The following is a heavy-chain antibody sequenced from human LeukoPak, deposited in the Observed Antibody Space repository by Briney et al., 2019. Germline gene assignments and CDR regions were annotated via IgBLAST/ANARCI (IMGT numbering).Heavy chain of an antibody. D-gene: IGHD5-18*01. J-gene: IGHJ4*02. CDR2: INHSGST. CDR1: GGSFSGYY. V-gene: IGHV4-34*01. CDR3: ASSRWIQPRLAY. Sequence: SETLSLTCAVYGGSFSGYYWSWIRQPPGKGLEWIGEINHSGSTNYNPSLKSRVTISVDTSKNQFSLKLSSVTAADTAVYYCASSRWIQPRLAYWGQGTLVTVSS.